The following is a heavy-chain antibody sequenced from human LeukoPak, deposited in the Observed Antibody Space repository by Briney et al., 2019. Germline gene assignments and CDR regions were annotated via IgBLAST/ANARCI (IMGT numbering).Heavy chain of an antibody. CDR3: ARTYYYDSSGGGDMDV. Sequence: ASVKVSCKASGYTFTSYDINWVRQATGQGLEWMGIINPSGGSTSYAQKFQGRVTMTRDMSTSTVYMELSSLRSEDTAVYYCARTYYYDSSGGGDMDVWGKGTTVTVSS. CDR2: INPSGGST. J-gene: IGHJ6*03. D-gene: IGHD3-22*01. V-gene: IGHV1-46*01. CDR1: GYTFTSYD.